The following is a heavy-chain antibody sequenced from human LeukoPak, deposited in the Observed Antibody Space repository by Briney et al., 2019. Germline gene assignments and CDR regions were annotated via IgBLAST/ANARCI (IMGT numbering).Heavy chain of an antibody. J-gene: IGHJ6*02. D-gene: IGHD6-13*01. CDR3: ARLRPYSSTWYAYYGMDV. CDR2: ITQDGTQN. V-gene: IGHV3-7*04. Sequence: GGSLRLSCVASGFTFSSYWMSWVRQAPGRGLEWVANITQDGTQNYYVDSVKGRFTISGDNAKNSLYLQMNSLRADETAVYYCARLRPYSSTWYAYYGMDVWGQGTTVTVSS. CDR1: GFTFSSYW.